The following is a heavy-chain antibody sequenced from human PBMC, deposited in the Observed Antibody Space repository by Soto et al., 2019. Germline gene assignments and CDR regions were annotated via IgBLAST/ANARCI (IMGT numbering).Heavy chain of an antibody. CDR1: GGSISSSSYY. D-gene: IGHD2-2*01. V-gene: IGHV4-39*01. Sequence: QLQLQESGPGLVKPSETLSLTCTVSGGSISSSSYYWGWIRQPPGKGLEWIGSIYYSGSTYYNPSLKSRVNISVDTYKNQFSLKLSSVTAADTAVYYCARRHYSDIVVVPAGSGVWGKGTTVTVSS. CDR3: ARRHYSDIVVVPAGSGV. CDR2: IYYSGST. J-gene: IGHJ6*04.